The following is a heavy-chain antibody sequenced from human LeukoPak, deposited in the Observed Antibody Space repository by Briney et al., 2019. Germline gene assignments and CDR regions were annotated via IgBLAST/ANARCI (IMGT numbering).Heavy chain of an antibody. CDR3: ASVDYYGSGNYYNDVDY. Sequence: GGSLRLSCAASGVTFSSYSMNWVRQAPGKGLEWVSSISSSSSYIYYANSVKGRFTISRDNAKNSLYLQMNSLRAEDTAVYYCASVDYYGSGNYYNDVDYWGHGTLVTVSS. CDR1: GVTFSSYS. CDR2: ISSSSSYI. D-gene: IGHD3-10*01. J-gene: IGHJ4*01. V-gene: IGHV3-21*01.